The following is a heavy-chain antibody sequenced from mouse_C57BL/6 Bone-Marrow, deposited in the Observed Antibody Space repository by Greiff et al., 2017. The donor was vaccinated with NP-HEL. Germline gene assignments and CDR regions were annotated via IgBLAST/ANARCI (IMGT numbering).Heavy chain of an antibody. CDR1: GFTFSSYA. D-gene: IGHD2-1*01. CDR3: ARDWGNYVGWYFDV. J-gene: IGHJ1*03. Sequence: EVQLVESGGGLVKPGGSLKLSCAASGFTFSSYAMSWVRQTPEKRLEWVATISDGGSYTYYPDNVKGRFTISRDNAKNNLYLQMSHLKSEDTAMYYCARDWGNYVGWYFDVWGTGTTVTVSS. V-gene: IGHV5-4*01. CDR2: ISDGGSYT.